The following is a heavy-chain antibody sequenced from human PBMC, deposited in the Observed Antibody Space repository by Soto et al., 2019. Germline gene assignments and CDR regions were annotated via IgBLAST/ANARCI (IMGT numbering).Heavy chain of an antibody. J-gene: IGHJ4*02. V-gene: IGHV3-23*01. CDR3: AKRNGGGSGSYYEDY. D-gene: IGHD3-10*01. CDR2: ISGSGGDT. Sequence: GGSLRLSCAASGFTFSSHAMTWVRQDTGKGLEWVSAISGSGGDTFYADSVKGRFTVSRDNSQNALFLQMNSLRDEDTAVYYCAKRNGGGSGSYYEDYWGQGTLVTVSS. CDR1: GFTFSSHA.